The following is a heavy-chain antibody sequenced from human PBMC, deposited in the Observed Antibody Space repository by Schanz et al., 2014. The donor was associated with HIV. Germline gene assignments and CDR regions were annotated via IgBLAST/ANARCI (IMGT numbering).Heavy chain of an antibody. Sequence: EVQLLESGGGLVQPGGSLRLSCAASGFTFSSYAMSWVRQAPGKGLEWVSAISGSGGSTYYADSVKGRFTIPRDNSKNTLYLQMNSLRAEDTAVYYCAKDEGGGYYYYGMDVWGQGTTVTVSS. CDR1: GFTFSSYA. V-gene: IGHV3-23*01. J-gene: IGHJ6*02. CDR2: ISGSGGST. D-gene: IGHD3-16*01. CDR3: AKDEGGGYYYYGMDV.